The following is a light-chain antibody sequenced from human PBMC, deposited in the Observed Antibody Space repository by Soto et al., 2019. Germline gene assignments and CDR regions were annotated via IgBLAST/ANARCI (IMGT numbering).Light chain of an antibody. J-gene: IGLJ2*01. CDR2: LNSDGSH. V-gene: IGLV4-69*01. CDR1: SGHSNYA. CDR3: QTWVTGIHI. Sequence: QPVLTQSPSASASLGASVKLTCTLSSGHSNYAIAWHQQQPEKGPRFLMKLNSDGSHSKGDGIPDRFSGSSSGDERYLTISTLQSEDEADYYCQTWVTGIHIFGGGTKLTVL.